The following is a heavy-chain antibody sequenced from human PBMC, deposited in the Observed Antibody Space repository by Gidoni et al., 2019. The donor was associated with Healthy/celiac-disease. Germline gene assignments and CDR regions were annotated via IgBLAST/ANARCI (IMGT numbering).Heavy chain of an antibody. Sequence: QVQLQESGPGLMKPSAPLYLTCTVSGGSVSRGSYYWSWIRQPPGKGLEWIGYIYYSGSTNYNPSLKSRVTISVDTSKNQFSLKLSSVTAADTAVYYCARVKLGAMATPIDYWGQGTLVTVSS. CDR1: GGSVSRGSYY. CDR3: ARVKLGAMATPIDY. D-gene: IGHD5-12*01. J-gene: IGHJ4*02. CDR2: IYYSGST. V-gene: IGHV4-61*01.